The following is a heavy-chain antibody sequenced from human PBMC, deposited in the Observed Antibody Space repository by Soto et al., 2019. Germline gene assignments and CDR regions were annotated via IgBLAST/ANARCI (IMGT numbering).Heavy chain of an antibody. D-gene: IGHD1-1*01. Sequence: ASVKVSCKASGGTFSSYAIRWARQAPGQGLEWMGGIIPIFGTANYAQKFQGRVTITADESTSTAYMELSSVRSEDTAVYFCARDPSGYLAEYFHHWGQGTLVTVSS. J-gene: IGHJ1*01. CDR1: GGTFSSYA. V-gene: IGHV1-69*13. CDR2: IIPIFGTA. CDR3: ARDPSGYLAEYFHH.